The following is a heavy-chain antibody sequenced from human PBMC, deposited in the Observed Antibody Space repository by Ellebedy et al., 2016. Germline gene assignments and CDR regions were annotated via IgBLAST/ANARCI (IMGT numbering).Heavy chain of an antibody. CDR2: IYYIGST. V-gene: IGHV4-30-4*01. D-gene: IGHD4-17*01. CDR1: GGSISSGDYY. J-gene: IGHJ4*02. CDR3: ARAHSGDYGIDY. Sequence: SETLSLTRTVSGGSISSGDYYWSWIRQPPGKGLEWIGYIYYIGSTSYNPSLKSPFTISVDTSKNQFSLKLSSVTAADTAVYYCARAHSGDYGIDYWGQGTLVTVSP.